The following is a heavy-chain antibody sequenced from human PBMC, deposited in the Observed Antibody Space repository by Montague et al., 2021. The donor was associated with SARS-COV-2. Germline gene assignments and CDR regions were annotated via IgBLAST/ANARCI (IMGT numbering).Heavy chain of an antibody. CDR3: ARGTKRVSTYDYDSSGYASDY. D-gene: IGHD3-22*01. CDR2: INHSGST. V-gene: IGHV4-34*01. J-gene: IGHJ4*02. CDR1: GGSFSGYY. Sequence: SETLSLTCAVYGGSFSGYYWSWIRQPPGKGLEWIGEINHSGSTKYNPSLKSRVTISVDTSKNQFSLKLRSVTAADTAVYYCARGTKRVSTYDYDSSGYASDYWGQGTLVTVSS.